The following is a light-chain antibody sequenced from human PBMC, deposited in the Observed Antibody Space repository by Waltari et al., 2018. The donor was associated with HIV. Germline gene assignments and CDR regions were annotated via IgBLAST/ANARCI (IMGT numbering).Light chain of an antibody. Sequence: DIALTQPSGTLSLSPGERATLSCRASQALSDGYIAWYRQSPGQAPRPLLFAVSNSAAGVPDRSSGSGSWTDFTLTITRLLAEDFVIYFCHHYRTEPPWTFGPGTKVEIK. CDR1: QALSDGY. J-gene: IGKJ1*01. CDR2: AVS. V-gene: IGKV3-20*01. CDR3: HHYRTEPPWT.